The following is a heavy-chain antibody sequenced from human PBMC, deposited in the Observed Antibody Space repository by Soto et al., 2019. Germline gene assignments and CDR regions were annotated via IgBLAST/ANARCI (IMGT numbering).Heavy chain of an antibody. Sequence: GGSLRLSCAASGFTFSSYAMHWVRQAPGKGLEWVAVISYDGSNKYYADSVKGRFTISRDNSKNTLYLQMNSLRAEDTAVYYCANLERGYSGYLKYYYYYYGMDVWGQGTTVTVSS. CDR1: GFTFSSYA. CDR3: ANLERGYSGYLKYYYYYYGMDV. D-gene: IGHD5-12*01. CDR2: ISYDGSNK. J-gene: IGHJ6*02. V-gene: IGHV3-30-3*01.